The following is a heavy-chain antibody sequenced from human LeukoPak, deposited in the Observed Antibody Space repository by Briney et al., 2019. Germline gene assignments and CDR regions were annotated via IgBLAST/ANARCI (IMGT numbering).Heavy chain of an antibody. CDR1: GFTFSTYS. J-gene: IGHJ4*02. CDR2: ISWGGSNI. Sequence: GGSLRLSCAASGFTFSTYSMNWVRQAPGEGLEWVSSISWGGSNIYYADSVKGRFTISRDNAKNSLYLQMNSLRAEDTAVYYCARDGGSHYFDFWGQGTLVSVSS. V-gene: IGHV3-21*04. D-gene: IGHD3-16*01. CDR3: ARDGGSHYFDF.